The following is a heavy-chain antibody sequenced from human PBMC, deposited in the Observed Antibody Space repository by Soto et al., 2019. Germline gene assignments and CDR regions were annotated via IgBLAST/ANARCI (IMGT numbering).Heavy chain of an antibody. CDR2: INPGNGNT. J-gene: IGHJ6*02. CDR3: AREYYDFWSGFSSSNYGMDL. D-gene: IGHD3-3*01. V-gene: IGHV1-3*01. Sequence: ASVKVSCKASGYTFGTSAMNWVRQAPGQRLEWMGWINPGNGNTKYSQKFQDRLTITRDTSASTAYMELSRLTSEDTAVYYCAREYYDFWSGFSSSNYGMDLWG. CDR1: GYTFGTSA.